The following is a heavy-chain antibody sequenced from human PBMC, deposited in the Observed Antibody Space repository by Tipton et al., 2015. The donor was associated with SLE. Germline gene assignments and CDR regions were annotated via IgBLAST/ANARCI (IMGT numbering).Heavy chain of an antibody. CDR3: ARGIGSGWWNY. V-gene: IGHV4-34*01. J-gene: IGHJ4*02. CDR1: GGSFSGYY. D-gene: IGHD6-19*01. CDR2: INHSGST. Sequence: LRLSCAVYGGSFSGYYGSWIRQPPGKGLEWIGEINHSGSTNYNPALKSRVTKPVDTTKNQFSLKLSSVTAADSAVYYCARGIGSGWWNYWGQGTLVTVSS.